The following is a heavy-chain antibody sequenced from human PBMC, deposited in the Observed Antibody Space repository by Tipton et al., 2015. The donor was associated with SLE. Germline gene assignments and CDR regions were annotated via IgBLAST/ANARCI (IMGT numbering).Heavy chain of an antibody. V-gene: IGHV4-61*07. Sequence: TISVDTSKNQFSLKLSSVTAADTAVYYCARQFSIFALVNVWGQGALVTVSS. CDR3: ARQFSIFALVNV. J-gene: IGHJ4*02. D-gene: IGHD3-3*01.